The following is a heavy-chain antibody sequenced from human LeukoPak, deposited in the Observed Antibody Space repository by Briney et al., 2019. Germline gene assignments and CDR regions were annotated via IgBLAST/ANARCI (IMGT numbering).Heavy chain of an antibody. CDR2: IYYSVST. D-gene: IGHD3-22*01. J-gene: IGHJ4*02. V-gene: IGHV4-39*01. CDR3: ASLHYYDSTTGGDYFDY. Sequence: PSETLSLTCTVSGGSISSRSYYWGWIRQPPGKGLAWVGSIYYSVSTYYNPSLKSRVTISVDTSKNQFSLKLSSVTAADTAVYYCASLHYYDSTTGGDYFDYWGQGTLVTVFS. CDR1: GGSISSRSYY.